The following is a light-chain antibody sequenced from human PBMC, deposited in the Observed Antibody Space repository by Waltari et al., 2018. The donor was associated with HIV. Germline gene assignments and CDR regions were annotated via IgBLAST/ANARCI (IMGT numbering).Light chain of an antibody. V-gene: IGKV3-11*01. J-gene: IGKJ4*01. CDR2: ETS. CDR3: QQRGTWPLVT. Sequence: EIALTQSLATLSVSLGERPVLSCRASQSVSRHLAWYQQKSGQGPRLLIYETSTRAAGTPGRFNGSGSGTDFVLTITDVEPGDVAVYYCQQRGTWPLVTFGGGTKVE. CDR1: QSVSRH.